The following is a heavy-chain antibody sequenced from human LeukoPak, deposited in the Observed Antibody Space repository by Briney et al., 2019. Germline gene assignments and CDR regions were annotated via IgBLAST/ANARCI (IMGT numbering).Heavy chain of an antibody. CDR1: GGSISSSSYY. Sequence: SETLSLTCTVPGGSISSSSYYWGWIRQPPGKGLEWIGSIYYSGSTYYNPSLKSRVTISVDTSKNQFSLKLSSVTAADTAVYYCARRIAVAGLMIFDYWGQGTLVTVSS. CDR3: ARRIAVAGLMIFDY. CDR2: IYYSGST. V-gene: IGHV4-39*01. D-gene: IGHD6-19*01. J-gene: IGHJ4*02.